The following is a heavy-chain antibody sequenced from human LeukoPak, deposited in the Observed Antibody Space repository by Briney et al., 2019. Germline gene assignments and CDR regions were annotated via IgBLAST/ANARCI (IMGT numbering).Heavy chain of an antibody. CDR3: AREGPRGNSQFDY. V-gene: IGHV3-7*01. CDR2: IKQDGSEK. J-gene: IGHJ4*02. D-gene: IGHD2/OR15-2a*01. Sequence: GGSLRLSCAASGFTFSSYWMSWVRQAPGKGLEWVANIKQDGSEKYYVDSVRGRFTISRDNAKKSLYLQMNSLRAEDTAVYYCAREGPRGNSQFDYWGQGTLVTVSS. CDR1: GFTFSSYW.